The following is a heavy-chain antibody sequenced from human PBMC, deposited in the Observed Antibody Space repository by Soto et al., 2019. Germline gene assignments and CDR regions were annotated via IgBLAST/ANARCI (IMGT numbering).Heavy chain of an antibody. D-gene: IGHD6-13*01. CDR1: GHTFTSYG. CDR3: ARDTSIAAADY. Sequence: QVQLVQSGAEVKKPGASVKVSCKASGHTFTSYGISWVRQAPGQGLERMAWISAYNGNTNYAQKLQGRVTMTTDTPTGTGYMELRILRSDDTAVYYCARDTSIAAADYWGQGTLVTVSS. J-gene: IGHJ4*02. CDR2: ISAYNGNT. V-gene: IGHV1-18*01.